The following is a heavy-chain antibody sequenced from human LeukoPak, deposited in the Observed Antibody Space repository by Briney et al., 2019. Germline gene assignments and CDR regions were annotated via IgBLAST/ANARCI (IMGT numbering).Heavy chain of an antibody. CDR2: INWNGDST. V-gene: IGHV3-20*04. CDR1: GFTFDDYG. J-gene: IGHJ4*02. D-gene: IGHD1-26*01. CDR3: ARGPVGAMSEPFDY. Sequence: GSLSLSCAASGFTFDDYGMSWVRQPPGKGLEWVSGINWNGDSTEYADSVKGRFTISRDNAKNSLYLQMNSLRAEDTALYYCARGPVGAMSEPFDYWGQGTLVTDSS.